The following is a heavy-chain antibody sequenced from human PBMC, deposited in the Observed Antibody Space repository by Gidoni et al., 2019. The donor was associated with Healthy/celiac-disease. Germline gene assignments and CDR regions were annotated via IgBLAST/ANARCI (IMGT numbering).Heavy chain of an antibody. D-gene: IGHD6-19*01. Sequence: QVQLVESGGGLVKPGGSLRLSCAASGFTFSDYYMSWIRQAPGKGLEWVSYISSSSSYTNYADSVKGRFTISRDNAKNSLYLQMNSLRAEDTAVYYCARDNEAVAEDYWGQGTLVTVSS. CDR3: ARDNEAVAEDY. V-gene: IGHV3-11*06. J-gene: IGHJ4*02. CDR1: GFTFSDYY. CDR2: ISSSSSYT.